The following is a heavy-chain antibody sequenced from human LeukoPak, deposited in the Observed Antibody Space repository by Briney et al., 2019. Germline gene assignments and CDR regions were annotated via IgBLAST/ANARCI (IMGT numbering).Heavy chain of an antibody. V-gene: IGHV3-23*01. D-gene: IGHD3-3*01. CDR2: ISGSGGST. Sequence: GGSLRLSCAASGFTFSSYAMSWVRQAPGKGLEWVSAISGSGGSTYYAGSVKGRFTISRDNSKNTLYLQMNSLRAEDTAVYYCAKTGSITIFGVVIRGIYYFDYWGQGTLVTVSS. CDR1: GFTFSSYA. CDR3: AKTGSITIFGVVIRGIYYFDY. J-gene: IGHJ4*02.